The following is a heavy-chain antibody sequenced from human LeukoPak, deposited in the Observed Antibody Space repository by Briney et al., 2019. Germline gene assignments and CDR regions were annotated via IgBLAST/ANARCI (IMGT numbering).Heavy chain of an antibody. CDR3: ARGTLYSSSWYYYYYMDV. CDR2: MNPNSGNT. J-gene: IGHJ6*03. D-gene: IGHD6-13*01. CDR1: GYTFTSYD. Sequence: GASEKVSCKASGYTFTSYDINWVGQATGQGLEGMGWMNPNSGNTGYAQKFQGRVTMTRNTSISTAYMELSSLRSEDTAVYYCARGTLYSSSWYYYYYMDVWGKGTTVTVSS. V-gene: IGHV1-8*01.